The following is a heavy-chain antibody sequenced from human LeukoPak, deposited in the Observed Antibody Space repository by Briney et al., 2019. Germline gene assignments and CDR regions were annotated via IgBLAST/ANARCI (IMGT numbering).Heavy chain of an antibody. CDR1: GFTFDDYT. J-gene: IGHJ6*02. CDR3: AKGHTAMVRDYYYGMDV. V-gene: IGHV3-43*01. CDR2: ISWDGGST. D-gene: IGHD5-18*01. Sequence: GGSLRLSCAASGFTFDDYTMHWVRQAPGKGLEWVSLISWDGGSTYYADSVKGRFTISRDNSKNSLYLQMNSLRTEDTALYYCAKGHTAMVRDYYYGMDVWGQGTTVTVSS.